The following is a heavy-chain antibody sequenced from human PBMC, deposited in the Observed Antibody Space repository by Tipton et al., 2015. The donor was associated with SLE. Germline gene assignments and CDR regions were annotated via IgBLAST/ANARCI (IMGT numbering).Heavy chain of an antibody. V-gene: IGHV4-39*07. Sequence: LRLSCTVSGGSISSSSYYWGWIRQPPGKGLEWIGSIYHSGSTYYNPSLKSRVTISVDTSKNQFSLKLSSVTAADTAVYYCARILAAAGTGGYWGQGTLFTVSS. D-gene: IGHD6-13*01. CDR1: GGSISSSSYY. J-gene: IGHJ4*02. CDR3: ARILAAAGTGGY. CDR2: IYHSGST.